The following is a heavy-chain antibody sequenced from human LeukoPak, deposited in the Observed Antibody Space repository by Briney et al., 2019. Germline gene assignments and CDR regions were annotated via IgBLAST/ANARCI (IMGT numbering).Heavy chain of an antibody. V-gene: IGHV3-30*18. CDR3: AKEITRPNRAVAGLNY. CDR1: GFTFSSYG. J-gene: IGHJ4*02. Sequence: GRSLRLSCAASGFTFSSYGMHWVRQAPGKGLEWVAIISYDGSHKYYADSVKGRFTISRNNSKNTLYLQMNSLRAEDTAMYYCAKEITRPNRAVAGLNYWGQGTLVTVSS. D-gene: IGHD6-19*01. CDR2: ISYDGSHK.